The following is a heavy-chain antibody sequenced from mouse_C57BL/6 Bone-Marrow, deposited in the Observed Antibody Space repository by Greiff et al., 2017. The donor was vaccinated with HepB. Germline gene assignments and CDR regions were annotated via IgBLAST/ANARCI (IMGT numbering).Heavy chain of an antibody. J-gene: IGHJ4*01. V-gene: IGHV5-9-1*02. CDR1: GFTFSSYA. CDR3: TRDRDYYGSSSSMDY. D-gene: IGHD1-1*01. CDR2: ISSGGDYI. Sequence: EVMLVESGEGLVKPGGSLKLSCAASGFTFSSYAMSWVRQTPEKRLEWVAYISSGGDYIYYADTVKGRFTISRDNARNTLYLQMSSLKSEDTAMYYCTRDRDYYGSSSSMDYWGQGTSVTVSS.